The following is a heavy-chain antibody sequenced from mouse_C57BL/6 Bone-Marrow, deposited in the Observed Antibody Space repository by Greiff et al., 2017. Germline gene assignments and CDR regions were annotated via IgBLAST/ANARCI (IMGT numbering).Heavy chain of an antibody. D-gene: IGHD1-1*01. V-gene: IGHV5-12*01. Sequence: EVKLVESGGGLVQPGGSLKLSCAASGFTFSDYYMYWVRQTPEKRLEWVAYISNGGGSTYYPDTVKGRFTISRDNAKNTLYLQMSRLKSEDTAMYYLATLPDTTRYAMDYWGQGTSVTVSS. CDR1: GFTFSDYY. J-gene: IGHJ4*01. CDR3: ATLPDTTRYAMDY. CDR2: ISNGGGST.